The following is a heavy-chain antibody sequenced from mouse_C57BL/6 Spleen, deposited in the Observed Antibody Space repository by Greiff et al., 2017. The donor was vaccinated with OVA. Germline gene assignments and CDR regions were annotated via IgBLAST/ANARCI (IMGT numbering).Heavy chain of an antibody. CDR2: ISDGGSYT. CDR3: ARDGGTGYFDY. J-gene: IGHJ2*01. Sequence: MLVESGGGLVKPGGSLKLSCAASGFTFSSYAMSWVRQTPEKRLEWVATISDGGSYTYYPDNVKGRFTISRDNAKNNLYLQMSHLKSEDTAMYYCARDGGTGYFDYWGQGTTLTVSS. CDR1: GFTFSSYA. D-gene: IGHD4-1*01. V-gene: IGHV5-4*03.